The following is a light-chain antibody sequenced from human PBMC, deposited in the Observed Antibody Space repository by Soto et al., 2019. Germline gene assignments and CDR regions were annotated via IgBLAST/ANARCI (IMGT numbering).Light chain of an antibody. CDR3: QQYNSYSET. J-gene: IGKJ1*01. V-gene: IGKV1-5*01. CDR2: DAS. CDR1: QSISSW. Sequence: DIQMTQSHSTLSASVGDRVTITCRASQSISSWLAWYQQKPGKAPKLLIYDASSLESGVPSRFSGSGSGTEFTLTNSSLQPNDFATYYYQQYNSYSETFGQGTKVEI.